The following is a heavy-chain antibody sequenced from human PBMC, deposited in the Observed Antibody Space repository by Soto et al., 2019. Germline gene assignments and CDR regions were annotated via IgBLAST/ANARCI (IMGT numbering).Heavy chain of an antibody. D-gene: IGHD2-8*01. CDR2: INPNSGGT. CDR3: ARGDSTDCSNGVCSFFYNHDMDV. J-gene: IGHJ6*02. CDR1: GYSFTDYH. V-gene: IGHV1-2*04. Sequence: ASVKVSCKASGYSFTDYHIHWVRQAPGQGLEWLGRINPNSGGTSTAQKFQGWVTMTTDTSISTASMELTRLTSDDTAIYYCARGDSTDCSNGVCSFFYNHDMDVWGQGTTVTVSS.